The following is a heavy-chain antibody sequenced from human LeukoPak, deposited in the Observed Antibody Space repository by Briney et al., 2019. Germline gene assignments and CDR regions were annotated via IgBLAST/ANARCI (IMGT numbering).Heavy chain of an antibody. CDR2: IWYDGSNK. V-gene: IGHV3-33*01. Sequence: GGSLRLSCAASGFTFSRSGMHWVRQAPGKGLEWVAVIWYDGSNKYYADSVKGRFTISRDNSKNTVYLQMNSLRAEDTAVYSCARDWSRFGELLYYWGQGTLVTVSS. D-gene: IGHD3-10*01. CDR1: GFTFSRSG. CDR3: ARDWSRFGELLYY. J-gene: IGHJ4*02.